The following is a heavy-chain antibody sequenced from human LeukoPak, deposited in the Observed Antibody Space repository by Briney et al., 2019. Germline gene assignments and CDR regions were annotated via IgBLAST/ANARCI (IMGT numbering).Heavy chain of an antibody. CDR2: ISYDGRNK. D-gene: IGHD3-22*01. CDR3: ARGQFRLHSYDGSTFDY. J-gene: IGHJ4*02. CDR1: GFTFSNYA. V-gene: IGHV3-30*04. Sequence: PGGSLRLSCAASGFTFSNYAMHWVRRAPGKGLEWVAVISYDGRNKQYADSAKGRFTISRDNSKNTLYLQTNSLRAEDTAVYYCARGQFRLHSYDGSTFDYWGQGTLVSVSS.